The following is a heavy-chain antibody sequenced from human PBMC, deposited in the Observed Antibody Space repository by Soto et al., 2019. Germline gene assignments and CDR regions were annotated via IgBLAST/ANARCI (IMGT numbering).Heavy chain of an antibody. V-gene: IGHV3-23*04. CDR3: AKDQHCSSTSCYTTPYGMDV. CDR1: GFTFSSYA. D-gene: IGHD2-2*02. Sequence: VQLVESGGGVVQPGRSLRLSCAASGFTFSSYAMHWVRQAPGKGLEWVSAISGSGASTFYADSVKGRFTISRDNSKNTLYLQMNSLRAGDTAVYYCAKDQHCSSTSCYTTPYGMDVWGQGTTVTVSS. CDR2: ISGSGAST. J-gene: IGHJ6*02.